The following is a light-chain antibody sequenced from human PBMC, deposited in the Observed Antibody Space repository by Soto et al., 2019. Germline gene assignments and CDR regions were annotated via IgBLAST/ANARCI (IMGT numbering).Light chain of an antibody. CDR3: QQRSNWIT. CDR2: GTS. CDR1: QSVSSSY. J-gene: IGKJ5*01. Sequence: EVLLTQSPGTLSLSPGERATLSCRASQSVSSSYLAWYQQKPGQAPRLLMYGTSSRATGIPDRFSGSGSGTDFTLTISSLEPEDFAVYYCQQRSNWITFGQGTRLEIK. V-gene: IGKV3D-20*02.